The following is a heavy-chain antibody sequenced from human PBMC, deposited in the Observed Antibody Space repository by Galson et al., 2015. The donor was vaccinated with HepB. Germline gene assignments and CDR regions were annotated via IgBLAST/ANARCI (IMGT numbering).Heavy chain of an antibody. CDR1: GFTFSSYG. CDR3: SRHPHMITFGGVIAHAFDI. J-gene: IGHJ3*02. V-gene: IGHV3-33*01. D-gene: IGHD3-16*02. CDR2: IWYDGRNK. Sequence: SLRLSCAASGFTFSSYGMHWVRQAPGKGLEWVAVIWYDGRNKYYADSAKGRFTISRDNYKNTLYLQMHSLRAKDTAAYYCSRHPHMITFGGVIAHAFDIWGQGTMVTVSS.